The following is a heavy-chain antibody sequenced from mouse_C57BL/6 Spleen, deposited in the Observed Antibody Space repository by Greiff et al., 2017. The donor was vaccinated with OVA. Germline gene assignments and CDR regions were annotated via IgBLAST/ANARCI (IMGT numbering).Heavy chain of an antibody. CDR1: GYAFTNYL. CDR3: ARGSYYSNLSLDY. D-gene: IGHD2-5*01. J-gene: IGHJ2*01. V-gene: IGHV1-54*01. CDR2: INPGSGGT. Sequence: QVQLQQSGAELVRPGTSVKVSCKASGYAFTNYLIEWVKQRPGQGLEWIGVINPGSGGTNYNEKFKGKATLTADKSSSTAYMQLSSLTSEDSAVYFCARGSYYSNLSLDYWGQGTTLTVFS.